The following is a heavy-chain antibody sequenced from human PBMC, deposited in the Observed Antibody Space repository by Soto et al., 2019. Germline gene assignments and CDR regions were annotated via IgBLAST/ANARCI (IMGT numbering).Heavy chain of an antibody. CDR2: IYHSGGT. D-gene: IGHD3-16*01. V-gene: IGHV4-4*02. CDR1: GDSISSHDW. CDR3: GRNGSYRVDY. Sequence: QVQLQESGPGLVKPSGTLSLTCAVSGDSISSHDWWSWLRQPPKKGLEWIGDIYHSGGTNYNPSLMSRATISVDNSKNQFALKLSSATAADTAGYYCGRNGSYRVDYGGQGTLVTVSS. J-gene: IGHJ4*02.